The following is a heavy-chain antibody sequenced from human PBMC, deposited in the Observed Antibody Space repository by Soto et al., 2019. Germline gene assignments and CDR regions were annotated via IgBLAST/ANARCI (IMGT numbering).Heavy chain of an antibody. V-gene: IGHV4-34*01. CDR2: INHSGST. CDR1: GGSSSSYY. D-gene: IGHD3-10*01. Sequence: SETLSLTCTVSGGSSSSYYWSWIRQPPGKGLEWIGEINHSGSTNYNPSLKSRVTISVDTSKNQFSLKLSSVTAADTAVYYCAGRPLLWFGELSCWFDPWGQGTLVTVSS. J-gene: IGHJ5*02. CDR3: AGRPLLWFGELSCWFDP.